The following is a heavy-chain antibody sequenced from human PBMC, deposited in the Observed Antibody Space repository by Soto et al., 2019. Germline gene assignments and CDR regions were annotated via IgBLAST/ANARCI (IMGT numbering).Heavy chain of an antibody. CDR3: ARPDYYDSSGYFDY. CDR2: IYHSGST. Sequence: SETLSLTCAVSGGSISSGGYSWSWIRQPPGKGLEWIGYIYHSGSTYYNPSLKSRVTISVDRSKNQFSLKLSSVTAADTAVYYCARPDYYDSSGYFDYWGQGNLVTVSS. J-gene: IGHJ4*02. D-gene: IGHD3-22*01. CDR1: GGSISSGGYS. V-gene: IGHV4-30-2*01.